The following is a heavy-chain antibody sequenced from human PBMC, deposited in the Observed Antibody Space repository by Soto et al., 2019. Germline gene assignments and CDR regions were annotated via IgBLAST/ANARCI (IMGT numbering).Heavy chain of an antibody. Sequence: SETLSLTCTVSGGSISSYYWSWIRQPPGKGLEWIGHIYYSGSTNYNPSLKSRVTISVDTSKNQFSLKLSSVTAADTAVYYCARCSGYDFRNAPLINWFDPWGQGTLVTVSS. CDR1: GGSISSYY. J-gene: IGHJ5*02. D-gene: IGHD5-12*01. CDR3: ARCSGYDFRNAPLINWFDP. CDR2: IYYSGST. V-gene: IGHV4-59*01.